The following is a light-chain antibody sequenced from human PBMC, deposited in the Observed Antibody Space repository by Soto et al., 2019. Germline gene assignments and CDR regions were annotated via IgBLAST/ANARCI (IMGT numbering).Light chain of an antibody. Sequence: QSALTEPRWVSVSPGQSVTVSCTGTSSYVGGYNYVSWYQQHPGKAPQLLIFNFNRRPSGVPDRFSGSTSGNTPSLTISGLQAEDEADYYCCSYVGSYTFVFETGTKVTVL. J-gene: IGLJ1*01. CDR3: CSYVGSYTFV. CDR1: SSYVGGYNY. V-gene: IGLV2-11*01. CDR2: NFN.